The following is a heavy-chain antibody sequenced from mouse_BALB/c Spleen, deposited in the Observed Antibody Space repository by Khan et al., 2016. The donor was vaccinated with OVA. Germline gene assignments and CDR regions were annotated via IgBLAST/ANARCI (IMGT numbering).Heavy chain of an antibody. Sequence: EVELVESGGGLVQPGRSRKLSCAASGFTFSSFGMHWIRQAPEKGLEWVAYISSGSYTIYYADTVKGRFTISRDNPKNTLLLQMTSLSSEDTAMCYCSSSRYYSWFASWGQGTLVTVSA. CDR2: ISSGSYTI. J-gene: IGHJ3*01. CDR3: SSSRYYSWFAS. D-gene: IGHD2-3*01. V-gene: IGHV5-17*02. CDR1: GFTFSSFG.